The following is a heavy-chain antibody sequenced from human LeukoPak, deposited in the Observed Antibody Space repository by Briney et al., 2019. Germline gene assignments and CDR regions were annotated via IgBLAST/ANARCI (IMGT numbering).Heavy chain of an antibody. CDR1: GGSISSGGYY. Sequence: SETLSLTCSVSGGSISSGGYYWTWIRPHPGKVLEWTGDIYDSWSTYYNPSLKSRAIISVDTSKNQFSLNLSSVTAADTAVYYCARGVGRTEDRTKTLFDYWGQGTLVSVS. V-gene: IGHV4-31*03. D-gene: IGHD7-27*01. CDR3: ARGVGRTEDRTKTLFDY. CDR2: IYDSWST. J-gene: IGHJ4*02.